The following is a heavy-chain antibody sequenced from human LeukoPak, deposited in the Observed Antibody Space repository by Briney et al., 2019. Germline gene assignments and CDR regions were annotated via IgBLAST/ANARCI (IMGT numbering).Heavy chain of an antibody. J-gene: IGHJ4*02. D-gene: IGHD4-11*01. V-gene: IGHV3-48*04. Sequence: GGSLRLSCVASGLTFGNYGMNWVRQAPGKGLEWVSSIGGGGYTTYYADSVKGRFTVSRDNAKNSLYLQMNDLRAEDTAVYYCAREDSDYSNYDFWGQGTLVTVSS. CDR2: IGGGGYTT. CDR1: GLTFGNYG. CDR3: AREDSDYSNYDF.